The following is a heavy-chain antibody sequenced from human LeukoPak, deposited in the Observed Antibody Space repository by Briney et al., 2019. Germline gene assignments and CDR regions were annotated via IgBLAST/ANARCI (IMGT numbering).Heavy chain of an antibody. V-gene: IGHV3-13*01. CDR3: ARVGYSGYGLGV. CDR2: IGTAGDT. Sequence: GGSLRLSCAASGFTFSSYDVHWVRQATGKGLEWVSAIGTAGDTYYPGSVKGRFTISRENAKNSLYLQMNSLRAGDTAVYYCARVGYSGYGLGVWGQGTTVTVSS. CDR1: GFTFSSYD. D-gene: IGHD5-12*01. J-gene: IGHJ6*02.